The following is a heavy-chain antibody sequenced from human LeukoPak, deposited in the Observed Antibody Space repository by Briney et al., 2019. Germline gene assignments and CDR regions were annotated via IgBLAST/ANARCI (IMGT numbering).Heavy chain of an antibody. CDR2: IKSKTDGGTI. D-gene: IGHD6-13*01. J-gene: IGHJ4*02. CDR3: TTIAAAGQFDY. Sequence: GGSLRLSCAASGFTFINAWMSWVRQAPGKGLEWVGRIKSKTDGGTIDYAAPVKGRFTISRDDSKNTLYLQMNSLKTEDTAVYYCTTIAAAGQFDYWGQGTLVTVSS. V-gene: IGHV3-15*01. CDR1: GFTFINAW.